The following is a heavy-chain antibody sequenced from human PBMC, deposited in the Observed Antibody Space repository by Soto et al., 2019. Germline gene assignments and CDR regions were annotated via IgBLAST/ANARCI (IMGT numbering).Heavy chain of an antibody. CDR3: ARTNYYDSSGYPGDWFDP. D-gene: IGHD3-22*01. V-gene: IGHV1-18*01. J-gene: IGHJ5*02. Sequence: ASVKVSCKASGYTFTSYGISWVRQAPGQGLEWMGWTSAYNGNTNYAQKLQGRVTMTTDTSTSTAYMELRSLRSDDTAVYYCARTNYYDSSGYPGDWFDPWGQGTLVTVSS. CDR2: TSAYNGNT. CDR1: GYTFTSYG.